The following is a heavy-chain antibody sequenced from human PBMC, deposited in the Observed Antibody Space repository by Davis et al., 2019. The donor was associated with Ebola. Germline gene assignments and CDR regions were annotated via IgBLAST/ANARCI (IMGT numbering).Heavy chain of an antibody. CDR1: GFTFSSYW. CDR3: AKGWYSGSYDY. V-gene: IGHV3-7*03. Sequence: GGSLRLSCAASGFTFSSYWMSWVRQAPGKGLEWVANIKQDGSEKYYVDSVKGRFIISRDNSKNTLYLQMNSLRAEDTAVYYCAKGWYSGSYDYWGQGALVIVSS. J-gene: IGHJ4*02. D-gene: IGHD1-26*01. CDR2: IKQDGSEK.